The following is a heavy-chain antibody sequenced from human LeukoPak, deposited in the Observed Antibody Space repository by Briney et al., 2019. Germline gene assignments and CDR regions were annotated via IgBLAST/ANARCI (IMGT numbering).Heavy chain of an antibody. CDR1: GGSISSYY. Sequence: PSETLSLTCTVSGGSISSYYWSWIRQPPGKGLEWIGRIYTSGSTNYNPSLKSRVTMSVDTSKNQFSLKLSSVTAADTAVYYCARGQQHSSSWSWFDPWGQGTLVTVSS. CDR3: ARGQQHSSSWSWFDP. J-gene: IGHJ5*02. CDR2: IYTSGST. V-gene: IGHV4-4*07. D-gene: IGHD6-13*01.